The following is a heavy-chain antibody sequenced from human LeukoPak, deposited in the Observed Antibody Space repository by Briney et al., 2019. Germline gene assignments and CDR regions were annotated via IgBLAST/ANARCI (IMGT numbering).Heavy chain of an antibody. Sequence: GGSLRLSCTASGFTFSSYTMSWVRQAPGKGLEWVAVIWYDGSNKYYADSVKGRFTISRDNSKNTLYLQMNSLRAEDTAVYYCARAGHSGYDFDYWGQGTLVTVSS. D-gene: IGHD5-12*01. CDR3: ARAGHSGYDFDY. J-gene: IGHJ4*02. CDR1: GFTFSSYT. V-gene: IGHV3-33*08. CDR2: IWYDGSNK.